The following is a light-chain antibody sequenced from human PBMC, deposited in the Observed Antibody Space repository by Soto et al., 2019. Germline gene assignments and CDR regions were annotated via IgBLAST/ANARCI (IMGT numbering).Light chain of an antibody. V-gene: IGKV3-15*01. CDR2: GAS. Sequence: EIVRTQSPATLSVSPGERATLPCRASQSVSTNLAWYQQKPGQAPRLLIYGASTRATGIPARFSGSGSGTEFTLTISSLQSEDFAVYYCQQYNNWPLFTFGPGTKVDIK. CDR1: QSVSTN. J-gene: IGKJ3*01. CDR3: QQYNNWPLFT.